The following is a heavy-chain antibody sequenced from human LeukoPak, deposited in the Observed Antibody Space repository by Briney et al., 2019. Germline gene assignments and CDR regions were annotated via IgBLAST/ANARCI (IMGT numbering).Heavy chain of an antibody. V-gene: IGHV3-53*01. D-gene: IGHD4-17*01. Sequence: GGSPRLSCAASGFTVSSNYMSWVRQAPGKGVEWVSVIYSGGSTYYADSVKGRFTISRDNSKNTLYLQMNSLRAEDTAVYYCARDIGPTVTEDWGQGTLVTVSS. CDR3: ARDIGPTVTED. J-gene: IGHJ4*02. CDR1: GFTVSSNY. CDR2: IYSGGST.